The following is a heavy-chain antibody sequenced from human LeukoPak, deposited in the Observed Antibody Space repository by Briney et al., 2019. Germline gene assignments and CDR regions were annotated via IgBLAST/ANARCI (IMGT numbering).Heavy chain of an antibody. CDR3: ARGVVPLDY. Sequence: GGSLRLSCAASGFTVSAYAMAWVRQAPGKGLEWVSTIYDDNTYYADSVKGRFTISRDNSKNTLYLQMNSLRAEDTAVYYCARGVVPLDYWGQGTLVTVSS. J-gene: IGHJ4*02. CDR2: IYDDNT. D-gene: IGHD2-15*01. CDR1: GFTVSAYA. V-gene: IGHV3-53*01.